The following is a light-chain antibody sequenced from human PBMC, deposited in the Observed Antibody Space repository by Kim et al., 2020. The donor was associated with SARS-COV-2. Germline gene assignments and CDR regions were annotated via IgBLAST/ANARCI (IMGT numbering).Light chain of an antibody. Sequence: ASPGDRITITCRAGQDIRSYLAWYQQKPGKAPNLLIYAASTLRSGVPSRFSGSRSGTDFTLTISWLQSEDFATYYCQQYSSYPITFGQGTRLEIK. V-gene: IGKV1-8*01. CDR2: AAS. CDR3: QQYSSYPIT. J-gene: IGKJ5*01. CDR1: QDIRSY.